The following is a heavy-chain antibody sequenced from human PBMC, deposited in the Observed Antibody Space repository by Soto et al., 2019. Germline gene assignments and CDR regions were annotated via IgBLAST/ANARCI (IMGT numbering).Heavy chain of an antibody. Sequence: HPGGSLRLSCAASGFTFSSYEMNWVRQAPGKGLEWVSYISSSGSTIYYADSVKGRFTISRDNAKNSLYLQMNSLRAEDTAVYYCARKWIQLWFPESGLGMDVWGQGTTVTVSS. V-gene: IGHV3-48*03. CDR1: GFTFSSYE. D-gene: IGHD5-18*01. CDR2: ISSSGSTI. CDR3: ARKWIQLWFPESGLGMDV. J-gene: IGHJ6*02.